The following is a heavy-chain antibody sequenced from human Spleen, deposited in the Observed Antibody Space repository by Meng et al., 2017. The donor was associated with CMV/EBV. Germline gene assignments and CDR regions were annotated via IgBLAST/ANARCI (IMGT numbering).Heavy chain of an antibody. J-gene: IGHJ3*02. CDR2: IKEDGSEK. CDR3: VRDCGSTKCLHDSAFDM. Sequence: FSFAGYWITWVRQAPGKGLEWVANIKEDGSEKHYVDSVRGRFTISRDNAMSSLYLQMNSLRAEDTAVYYCVRDCGSTKCLHDSAFDMWGQGTMVTVSS. V-gene: IGHV3-7*01. CDR1: FSFAGYW. D-gene: IGHD2-2*01.